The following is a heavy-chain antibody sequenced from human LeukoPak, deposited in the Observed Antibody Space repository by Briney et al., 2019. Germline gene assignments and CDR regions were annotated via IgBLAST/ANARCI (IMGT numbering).Heavy chain of an antibody. Sequence: SETLSLTCTVSGGSISSGYSWTWIRQPPGKGLEWIGSIYYSGSTYYNPSLKSRVTISVDTSKNQFSLKLSSVTAADTAVYYCARDPPLWAFDYWGQGTLVTVSS. D-gene: IGHD3-16*01. CDR1: GGSISSGYS. V-gene: IGHV4-39*07. J-gene: IGHJ4*02. CDR3: ARDPPLWAFDY. CDR2: IYYSGST.